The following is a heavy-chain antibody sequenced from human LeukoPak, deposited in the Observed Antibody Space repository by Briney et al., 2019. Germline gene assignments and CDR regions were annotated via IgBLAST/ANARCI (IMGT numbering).Heavy chain of an antibody. J-gene: IGHJ4*02. V-gene: IGHV3-7*01. CDR1: GFTFSSYW. CDR2: IKSDGSDR. Sequence: GGSLRLSCAASGFTFSSYWMSWVRQAPGKGLEWVANIKSDGSDRYYVDSVKGRFTISRDNAKDSLYLQMNSLRAEDTAVYYCARGGGGFEFDYWGQGTLVTVSS. D-gene: IGHD3-16*01. CDR3: ARGGGGFEFDY.